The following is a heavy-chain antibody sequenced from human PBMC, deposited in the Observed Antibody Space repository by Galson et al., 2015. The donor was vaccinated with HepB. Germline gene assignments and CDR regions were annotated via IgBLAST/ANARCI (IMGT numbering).Heavy chain of an antibody. Sequence: LRLSCAVSGFTFSTYGMHWVRQAPGKGLEWVAFIRYDGSNKYYEDSVKGRLTISRDNSKNTLYLQMNSLRAEDMAVYYCAKVGEAGYTYGPLDYWGQGTLVTVSS. D-gene: IGHD5-18*01. V-gene: IGHV3-30*02. CDR3: AKVGEAGYTYGPLDY. J-gene: IGHJ4*02. CDR1: GFTFSTYG. CDR2: IRYDGSNK.